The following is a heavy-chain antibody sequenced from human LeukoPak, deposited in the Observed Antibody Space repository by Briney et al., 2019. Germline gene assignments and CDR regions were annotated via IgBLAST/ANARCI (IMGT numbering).Heavy chain of an antibody. J-gene: IGHJ4*02. CDR1: GFTFSSYA. D-gene: IGHD6-13*01. Sequence: GGSLRLSCAASGFTFSSYAMSWVRQAPGKGLEWVSAISGSGGSTYYADSVKSRFTISRDNSKNTLYLQMNSLRAEDTAVYYCAKATYIAAAGTRYFDYWGQGTLVTVSS. V-gene: IGHV3-23*01. CDR3: AKATYIAAAGTRYFDY. CDR2: ISGSGGST.